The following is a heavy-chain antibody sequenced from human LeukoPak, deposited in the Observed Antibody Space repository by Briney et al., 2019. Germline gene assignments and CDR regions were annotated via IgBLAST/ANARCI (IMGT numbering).Heavy chain of an antibody. CDR2: IWYGGSNK. Sequence: GGSLRLSCAASGFTFSNYGIHWVRQAPGKGLEWVAVIWYGGSNKYYADSVKGRFTISRDNPKNTLYLQMNSLRAEDTAVYYCAKELMDVWAKGTTVTVSS. V-gene: IGHV3-30*02. CDR1: GFTFSNYG. CDR3: AKELMDV. J-gene: IGHJ6*03.